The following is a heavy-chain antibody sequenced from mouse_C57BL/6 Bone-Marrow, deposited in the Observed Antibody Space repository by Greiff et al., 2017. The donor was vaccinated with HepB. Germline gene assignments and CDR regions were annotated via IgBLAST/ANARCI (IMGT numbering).Heavy chain of an antibody. J-gene: IGHJ4*01. Sequence: VKLVESGPELVKPGASVKISCKASGYAFSSSWMNWVKQRPGKGLEWIGRIYPGDGDTNYNGKFKGKATLTADKSSSTAYMQLSSLTSEDSAVYFCARDYYGSSPLYAMDYWGQGTSVTVSS. CDR2: IYPGDGDT. CDR3: ARDYYGSSPLYAMDY. D-gene: IGHD1-1*01. CDR1: GYAFSSSW. V-gene: IGHV1-82*01.